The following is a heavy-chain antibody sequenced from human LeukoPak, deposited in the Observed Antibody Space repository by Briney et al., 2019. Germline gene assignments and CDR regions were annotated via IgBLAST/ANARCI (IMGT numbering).Heavy chain of an antibody. D-gene: IGHD6-13*01. J-gene: IGHJ4*02. CDR3: IHQHNLAASDT. Sequence: SGPTLVKPTHTFTLTCTFSGFSLSASGVGVGWIRQPPGKALEWLALIYWHGDQRYSPSLQTRLAIAKDTSKNQVVLTLTNVDPVDTATYYCIHQHNLAASDTWGQGILVTVSS. V-gene: IGHV2-5*01. CDR2: IYWHGDQ. CDR1: GFSLSASGVG.